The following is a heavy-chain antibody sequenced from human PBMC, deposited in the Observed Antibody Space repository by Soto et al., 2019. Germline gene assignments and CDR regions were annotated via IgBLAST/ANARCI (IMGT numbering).Heavy chain of an antibody. J-gene: IGHJ4*02. V-gene: IGHV3-23*01. D-gene: IGHD2-2*01. CDR3: AKKSTDSSGYSDY. CDR2: ISGSGGSS. Sequence: GVSMRLPCAVFGFTLGDHGMRWVRPAPGKGLEWVSGISGSGGSSYYADSVKGRFTISRDNSKNTLNLQMDSLRAEDTAVYYCAKKSTDSSGYSDYWGQGTVVTVSS. CDR1: GFTLGDHG.